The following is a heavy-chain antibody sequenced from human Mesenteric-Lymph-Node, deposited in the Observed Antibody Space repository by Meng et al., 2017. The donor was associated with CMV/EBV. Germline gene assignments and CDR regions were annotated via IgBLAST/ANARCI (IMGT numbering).Heavy chain of an antibody. CDR3: ARDRDSEEYFDY. J-gene: IGHJ4*02. CDR2: IGTGGGAT. D-gene: IGHD5-24*01. Sequence: ASVKVSCKASGYTLTGNYMHWVRQAPGQGLEWMGLIGTGGGATYYAQKFRGRVTLTREMSTSTVYLELRSLRSEDTAVYFCARDRDSEEYFDYWGQGTLVTVSS. V-gene: IGHV1-2*02. CDR1: GYTLTGNY.